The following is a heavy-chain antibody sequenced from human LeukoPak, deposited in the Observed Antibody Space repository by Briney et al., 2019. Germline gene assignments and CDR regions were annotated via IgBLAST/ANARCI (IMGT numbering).Heavy chain of an antibody. V-gene: IGHV1-8*02. CDR2: MNPNSGNT. D-gene: IGHD6-13*01. CDR1: GYTFTSYG. J-gene: IGHJ6*03. CDR3: ARYSSSWYANYYYYMDV. Sequence: ASVKVSCKASGYTFTSYGISWVRQATGQGLEWMGWMNPNSGNTGYAQKFQGRVTMTRNTSISTAYMELSSLRSEDTAVYYCARYSSSWYANYYYYMDVWGKGTTVTISS.